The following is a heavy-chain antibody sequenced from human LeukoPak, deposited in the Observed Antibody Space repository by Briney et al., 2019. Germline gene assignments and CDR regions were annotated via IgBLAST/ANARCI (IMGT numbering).Heavy chain of an antibody. CDR3: ATSARCSSTSCPPEK. D-gene: IGHD2-2*01. Sequence: GGSLRLSCAASGFTFSGSAMHWVRQASGKGLEGVGRIRSKANSYATAYAASVKGRFTISRDDSKNTAYLQMNSLRAGDTAVYYCATSARCSSTSCPPEKWGQGTLVTVSS. CDR2: IRSKANSYAT. V-gene: IGHV3-73*01. J-gene: IGHJ4*02. CDR1: GFTFSGSA.